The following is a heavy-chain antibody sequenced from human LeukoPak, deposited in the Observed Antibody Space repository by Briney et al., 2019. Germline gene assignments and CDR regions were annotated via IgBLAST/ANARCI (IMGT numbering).Heavy chain of an antibody. D-gene: IGHD3-10*01. Sequence: SETLSLTCTVSGGSTSSHYWSWIRQPPGKGLEWIGYIYYSGSTNYNPSLKSRVTISVDTSKNQFSLKLSSVTAADTAVYYCARVANYYGSGSYYYYYYMDVWGKGTTVTVSS. CDR2: IYYSGST. J-gene: IGHJ6*03. CDR1: GGSTSSHY. CDR3: ARVANYYGSGSYYYYYYMDV. V-gene: IGHV4-59*11.